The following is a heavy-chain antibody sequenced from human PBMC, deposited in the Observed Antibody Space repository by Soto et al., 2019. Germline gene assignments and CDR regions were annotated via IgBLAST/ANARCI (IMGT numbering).Heavy chain of an antibody. CDR1: GFTFSSYA. Sequence: SLRLSCAASGFTFSSYAMHWVRQAPGKGLEWVAVISYDGSNKYYADSVKGRFTISRDNSKNTLYLQMNSLRAEDTAVYYCARDRSLDYDILTGYFDYWGQGTLVTVSS. CDR3: ARDRSLDYDILTGYFDY. J-gene: IGHJ4*02. CDR2: ISYDGSNK. D-gene: IGHD3-9*01. V-gene: IGHV3-30-3*01.